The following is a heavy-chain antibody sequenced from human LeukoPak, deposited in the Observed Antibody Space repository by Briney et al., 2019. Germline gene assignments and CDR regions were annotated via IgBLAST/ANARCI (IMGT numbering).Heavy chain of an antibody. CDR1: GYSFTDYW. J-gene: IGHJ4*01. CDR3: ARAVWLGGGGNRDY. CDR2: IYPSDSET. V-gene: IGHV5-51*01. Sequence: GESLKISCKASGYSFTDYWIGWVRQMPGKGLEWMGIIYPSDSETRYSPSFQGQVTISADKSISTAYLQWSSLKASDTAMYYCARAVWLGGGGNRDYWGQEPWSPSPQ. D-gene: IGHD4-23*01.